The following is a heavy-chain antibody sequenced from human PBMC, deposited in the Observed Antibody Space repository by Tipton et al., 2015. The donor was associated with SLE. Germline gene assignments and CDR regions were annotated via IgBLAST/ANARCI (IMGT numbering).Heavy chain of an antibody. CDR3: ARERSAAGNFDY. CDR2: IYTSGST. V-gene: IGHV4-61*09. D-gene: IGHD6-13*01. Sequence: LRLSCTVPGGSISSGSYYWSWIRQPAGKGLEWIGYIYTSGSTNYNPSLKSRVTISVDTSKNQFSLKLSSVTAADTAVYYCARERSAAGNFDYWGQGTLVTVSS. J-gene: IGHJ4*02. CDR1: GGSISSGSYY.